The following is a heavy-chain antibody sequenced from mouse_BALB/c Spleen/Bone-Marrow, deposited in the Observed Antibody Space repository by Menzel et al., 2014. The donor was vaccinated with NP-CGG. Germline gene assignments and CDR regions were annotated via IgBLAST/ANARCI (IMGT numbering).Heavy chain of an antibody. CDR2: ISTYSAIT. D-gene: IGHD3-2*01. CDR1: GYTFTDYA. Sequence: VKLQESGPELVSPGVSVKISCKAFGYTFTDYAIHWVKQSHSKSLEWIGIISTYSAITNYNQKFKGKATMTVDKSSSTAYMELARLTFEDSAIYFCARDISGYVRAMDYWGQGTSVTVSS. J-gene: IGHJ4*01. V-gene: IGHV1-67*01. CDR3: ARDISGYVRAMDY.